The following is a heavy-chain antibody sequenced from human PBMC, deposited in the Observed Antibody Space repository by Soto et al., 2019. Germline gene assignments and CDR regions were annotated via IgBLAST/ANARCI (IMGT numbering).Heavy chain of an antibody. CDR3: ALSGLLRYFDWFPDGWFDP. D-gene: IGHD3-9*01. CDR1: GFSLSTSGVG. J-gene: IGHJ5*02. V-gene: IGHV2-5*01. Sequence: QITLKEAGPTLVKPTQTLTLTCTFSGFSLSTSGVGVGWIRQPPGKALEWLALIYWNDDKRYSPSLKSRLTITKDTSKNQVVLTMTDMDPVDTATYYCALSGLLRYFDWFPDGWFDPWGQGTLVTVSS. CDR2: IYWNDDK.